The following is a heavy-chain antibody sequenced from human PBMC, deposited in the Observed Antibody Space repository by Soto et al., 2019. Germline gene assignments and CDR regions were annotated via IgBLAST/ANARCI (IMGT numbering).Heavy chain of an antibody. J-gene: IGHJ5*02. CDR1: GGSISSYY. CDR3: ARESIAADATKNNWFDP. Sequence: ASETLSLTCTVSGGSISSYYWSWIRQPPGKGLEWIGYIYYSGSTNYNPSLKSRVTISVDTSKNQFSLKLSSVTAADTAVYYCARESIAADATKNNWFDPWGQGTLVTVSS. D-gene: IGHD6-13*01. CDR2: IYYSGST. V-gene: IGHV4-59*01.